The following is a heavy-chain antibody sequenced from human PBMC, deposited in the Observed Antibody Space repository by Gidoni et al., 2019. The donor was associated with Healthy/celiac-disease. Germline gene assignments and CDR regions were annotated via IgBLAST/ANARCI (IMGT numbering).Heavy chain of an antibody. J-gene: IGHJ4*02. Sequence: EVQLVESGGGLVQPGGSLRLSCAASGFTFSSYEMNWVRQAPGKGLEWVSYISSSGSTIYYADSVKGRFTISRDNAKNSLYLQMNSLRAEDTAVYYCARASLWAAAGLDYWGQGTLVTVSS. D-gene: IGHD6-13*01. CDR3: ARASLWAAAGLDY. V-gene: IGHV3-48*03. CDR2: ISSSGSTI. CDR1: GFTFSSYE.